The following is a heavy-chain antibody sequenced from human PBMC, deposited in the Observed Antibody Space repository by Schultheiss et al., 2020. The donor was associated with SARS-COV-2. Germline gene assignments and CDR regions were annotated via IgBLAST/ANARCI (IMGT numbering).Heavy chain of an antibody. J-gene: IGHJ4*02. V-gene: IGHV4-39*01. CDR2: IYYSGST. Sequence: SETLSLTCTVSGGSISSGSYYWSWIRQPPGKGLEWIGYIYYSGSTYYNPSLKSRVTISVDTSKNQFSLKLSSVTAADTAVYYCARLGVGSGRDYWGQGTLVTVSS. CDR1: GGSISSGSYY. D-gene: IGHD6-19*01. CDR3: ARLGVGSGRDY.